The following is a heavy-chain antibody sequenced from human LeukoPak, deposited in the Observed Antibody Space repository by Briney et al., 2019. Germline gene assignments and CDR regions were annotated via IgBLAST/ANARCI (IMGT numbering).Heavy chain of an antibody. V-gene: IGHV3-66*01. Sequence: GGSLRLSCAASGFTVSNNCMSWVRQAPGKGLEWVSFIYSGDSTYYTDSVKGRFTISRDNSENTLYLQMNSLRAEDTAVYYCAREAVTRNYFDYWGQGTLVTVSS. J-gene: IGHJ4*02. CDR2: IYSGDST. CDR3: AREAVTRNYFDY. D-gene: IGHD4-17*01. CDR1: GFTVSNNC.